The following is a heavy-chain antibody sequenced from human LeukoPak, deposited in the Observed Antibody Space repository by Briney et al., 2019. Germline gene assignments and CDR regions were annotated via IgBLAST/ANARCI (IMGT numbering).Heavy chain of an antibody. CDR2: IRYDGSNK. Sequence: PGGSLRLSCAASGFTFSSYGMHWVRQAPGKGLEWVAFIRYDGSNKYYADSVKGRFTISRDNSKNTLYLQMNSLRAEDTAVYYCARGHDVGWATDSWGQGTLVTVSS. CDR3: ARGHDVGWATDS. V-gene: IGHV3-30*02. D-gene: IGHD1-26*01. CDR1: GFTFSSYG. J-gene: IGHJ4*02.